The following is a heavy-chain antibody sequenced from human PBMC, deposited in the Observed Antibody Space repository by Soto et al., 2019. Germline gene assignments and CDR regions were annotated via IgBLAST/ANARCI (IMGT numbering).Heavy chain of an antibody. CDR2: IQEDGSEK. J-gene: IGHJ4*02. CDR3: ARHSRTRRGAQTGSFDF. D-gene: IGHD7-27*01. V-gene: IGHV3-7*03. CDR1: GFTFSNYW. Sequence: PGGSLRLSCAASGFTFSNYWMSWVRQAPGMGLECVANIQEDGSEKYYVDSVKGRFTISRDNAKNSLFLQMNNLRAEDTALYFCARHSRTRRGAQTGSFDFWGQGTLVTVAS.